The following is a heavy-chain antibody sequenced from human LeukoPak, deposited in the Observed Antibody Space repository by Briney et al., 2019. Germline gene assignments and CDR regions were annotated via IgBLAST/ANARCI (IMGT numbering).Heavy chain of an antibody. J-gene: IGHJ4*02. V-gene: IGHV4-34*01. D-gene: IGHD5-18*01. CDR1: GGSFSGYF. CDR2: INYSGST. CDR3: AKYRYGYRGMDS. Sequence: SETLSLTCRVYGGSFSGYFCIWFRQPPGKGLEWIGEINYSGSTNYNSSLKRRAIISVDTSKNQFSLKLTSVTAADTAVYFCAKYRYGYRGMDSWGQGTQVTVFS.